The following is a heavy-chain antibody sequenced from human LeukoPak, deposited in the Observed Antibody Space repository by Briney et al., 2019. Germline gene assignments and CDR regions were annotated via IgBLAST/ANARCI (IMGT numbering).Heavy chain of an antibody. CDR3: AREDSSAWYYNDH. J-gene: IGHJ4*02. CDR2: LDSSGNT. D-gene: IGHD6-13*01. V-gene: IGHV4-4*07. Sequence: SGTLALTCTVSGCSISGYYWTWIRQPAGKGLEWIGRLDSSGNTNFNPSLKSRVTMSVDMSKNQFSLKLSSVTAADTAVYFCAREDSSAWYYNDHWGQGTLVTVSS. CDR1: GCSISGYY.